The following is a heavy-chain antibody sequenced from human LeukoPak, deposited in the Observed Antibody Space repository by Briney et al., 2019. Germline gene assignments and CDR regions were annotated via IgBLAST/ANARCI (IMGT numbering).Heavy chain of an antibody. CDR1: GDSISSDY. CDR2: IYYRGDT. Sequence: SETLSLTCTVSGDSISSDYWSWIRQSPGKGLEWFGYIYYRGDTKYNPSLKSRIALYRGKNQLSLPLTSVTAADTAVYYCARSCSGWYVSHWGQGILVTVSS. V-gene: IGHV4-59*01. J-gene: IGHJ4*01. D-gene: IGHD6-19*01. CDR3: ARSCSGWYVSH.